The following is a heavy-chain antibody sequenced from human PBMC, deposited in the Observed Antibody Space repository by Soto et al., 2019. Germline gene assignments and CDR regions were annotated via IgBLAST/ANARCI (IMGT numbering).Heavy chain of an antibody. D-gene: IGHD2-21*02. Sequence: APRQRLEWMGWINAGNGNTKYSQKFQGRVTITRDTSASTAYMELSSLRSEDTAVYYCERSIVVVTALDYWGQGALVTVFS. V-gene: IGHV1-3*01. J-gene: IGHJ4*02. CDR2: INAGNGNT. CDR3: ERSIVVVTALDY.